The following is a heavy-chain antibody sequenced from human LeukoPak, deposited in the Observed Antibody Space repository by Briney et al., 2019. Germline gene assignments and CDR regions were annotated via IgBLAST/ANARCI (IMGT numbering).Heavy chain of an antibody. V-gene: IGHV1-8*01. Sequence: ASVKVPCKASGYTFTSYDINWVRQATGQGLEWMGWMNPNSGNTGYAQKFQGRVTMTRNTSISTAYMELSSLRSEDTAVYFCARKGPANYYYYYMDVWGKGTTVTVSS. CDR1: GYTFTSYD. D-gene: IGHD2-2*01. CDR2: MNPNSGNT. CDR3: ARKGPANYYYYYMDV. J-gene: IGHJ6*03.